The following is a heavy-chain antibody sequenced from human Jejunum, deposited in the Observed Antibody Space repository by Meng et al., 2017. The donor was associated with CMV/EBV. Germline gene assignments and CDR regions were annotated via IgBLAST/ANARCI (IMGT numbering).Heavy chain of an antibody. V-gene: IGHV3-48*03. CDR3: AREPAVYAPPDYYGMDV. CDR1: FSSYE. D-gene: IGHD2-8*01. CDR2: IDSSGSTT. Sequence: FSSYEMNWVRQAPGKGLEWLSHIDSSGSTTSYTDSVKSRFTISRDNAKNSLYLQMNRLRAEDTALYYCAREPAVYAPPDYYGMDVWGQGTTVTVSS. J-gene: IGHJ6*02.